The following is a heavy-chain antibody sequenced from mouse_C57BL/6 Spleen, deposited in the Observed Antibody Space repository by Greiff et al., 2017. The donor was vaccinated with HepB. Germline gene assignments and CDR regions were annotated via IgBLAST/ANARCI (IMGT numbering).Heavy chain of an antibody. Sequence: EVQLVESGGGLVKPGGSLKLSCAASGFTFSSYTMSWVRQTPEKRLEWVATISGGGGNTYYPDSVKGRFTISRDNAKNTLYLQMSSLRSEDTALYYCARQYGSSYPFAYWGQGTLVTVSA. J-gene: IGHJ3*01. CDR3: ARQYGSSYPFAY. CDR2: ISGGGGNT. V-gene: IGHV5-9*01. D-gene: IGHD1-1*01. CDR1: GFTFSSYT.